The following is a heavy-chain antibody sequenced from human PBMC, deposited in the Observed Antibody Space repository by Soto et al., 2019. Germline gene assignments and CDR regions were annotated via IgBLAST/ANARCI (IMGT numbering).Heavy chain of an antibody. CDR1: GGSFSGYY. V-gene: IGHV4-34*01. CDR2: INHSGST. Sequence: PSETLSLTCAVYGGSFSGYYWSWIRQPPGKGLEWIGEINHSGSTNYNPSLKSRVTISVDTSKNQFSLKLSSVTAADTAVYYCARAGISPLLRRGGVRMAVWGQGTTVTVSS. CDR3: ARAGISPLLRRGGVRMAV. D-gene: IGHD2-8*02. J-gene: IGHJ6*02.